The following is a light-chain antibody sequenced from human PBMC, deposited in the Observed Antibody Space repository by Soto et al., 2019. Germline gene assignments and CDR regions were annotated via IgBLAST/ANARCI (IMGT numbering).Light chain of an antibody. V-gene: IGLV2-23*02. J-gene: IGLJ1*01. CDR1: SRDVGSYDL. Sequence: QSALTQPASVSGSLGQSITISCTGTSRDVGSYDLVSWYQQHPGKVPKFLIYEVKKRPSGVSDRFSGSKSGNTATLTISGLLAEDEADYYCCSYGGSTTFYVLGSGTKVTVL. CDR3: CSYGGSTTFYV. CDR2: EVK.